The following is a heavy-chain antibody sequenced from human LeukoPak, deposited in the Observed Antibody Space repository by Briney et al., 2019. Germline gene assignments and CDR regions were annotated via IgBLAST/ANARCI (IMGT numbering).Heavy chain of an antibody. Sequence: GRSLRLSCTSSGFAFGDYAMTWFRQAPGKGLEWVAFIRSKEYGGTTEYAASVKDRFTISRDDSRAIAYLQMNSLKTEDTAVYYCSRDRGIGYPSKWGGGLYSFDSWGQGTRVTVSS. J-gene: IGHJ4*02. V-gene: IGHV3-49*03. D-gene: IGHD2-2*03. CDR3: SRDRGIGYPSKWGGGLYSFDS. CDR1: GFAFGDYA. CDR2: IRSKEYGGTT.